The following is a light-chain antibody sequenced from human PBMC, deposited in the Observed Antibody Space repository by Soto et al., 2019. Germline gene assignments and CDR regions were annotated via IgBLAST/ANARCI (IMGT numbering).Light chain of an antibody. J-gene: IGKJ1*01. V-gene: IGKV1-5*03. CDR1: QTISSW. Sequence: DFQMTQSPSTLSGSVGDRVTITCRASQTISSWLAWYQQKPGKAPKLLIYKASTLKSGVPSRFSGSASGTDFTLTISILQPEDFATYYCLQDYSYPWTFGQGTKVEIK. CDR2: KAS. CDR3: LQDYSYPWT.